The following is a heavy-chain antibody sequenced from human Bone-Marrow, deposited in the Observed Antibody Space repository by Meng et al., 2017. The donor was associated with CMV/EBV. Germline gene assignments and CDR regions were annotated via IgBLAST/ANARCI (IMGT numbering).Heavy chain of an antibody. CDR3: AREGHTSFRFKYYYYYGMDV. V-gene: IGHV3-7*01. J-gene: IGHJ6*01. CDR2: IKQDGSEK. D-gene: IGHD2-2*01. Sequence: GESLKISCAASGFTFSSYWMSWVRQAPGKGLEWVANIKQDGSEKYYVDSVKGRFTISRDYAKNALYLQMNSLRAEDTAVYYCAREGHTSFRFKYYYYYGMDVWGQGPTVTVSS. CDR1: GFTFSSYW.